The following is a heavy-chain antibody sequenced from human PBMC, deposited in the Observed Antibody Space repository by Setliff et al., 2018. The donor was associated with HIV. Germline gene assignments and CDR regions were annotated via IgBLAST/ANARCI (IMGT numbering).Heavy chain of an antibody. V-gene: IGHV1-2*06. Sequence: ASVKVSCKTSGYTFTGYYIHWVRQAPGQGLEWMGRINPNSGDTNYAQKFQGRVTMTRDTSISTAYMDLSGLRSDDTAVYYCVLPGYYESSGYAVDHWGQGTLVTVSS. CDR1: GYTFTGYY. D-gene: IGHD3-22*01. CDR3: VLPGYYESSGYAVDH. CDR2: INPNSGDT. J-gene: IGHJ4*02.